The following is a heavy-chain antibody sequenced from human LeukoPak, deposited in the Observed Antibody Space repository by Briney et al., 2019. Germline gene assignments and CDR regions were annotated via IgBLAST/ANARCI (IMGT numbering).Heavy chain of an antibody. J-gene: IGHJ4*02. CDR1: GFTFSSYA. Sequence: PGGSLRLSCAASGFTFSSYAMSWVRQAPGKGMEWVSSISGSGGTTYYAESVKGRFTISRDNSKNTLYLQMNSLRAEETAVYYCAIGLNSSWNLKGSDYWGQGTLVIVSS. CDR3: AIGLNSSWNLKGSDY. CDR2: ISGSGGTT. D-gene: IGHD6-13*01. V-gene: IGHV3-23*01.